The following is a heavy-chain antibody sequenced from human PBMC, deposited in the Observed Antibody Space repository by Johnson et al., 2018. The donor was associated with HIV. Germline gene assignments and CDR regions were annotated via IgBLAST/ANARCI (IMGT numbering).Heavy chain of an antibody. V-gene: IGHV3-30-3*01. J-gene: IGHJ3*02. CDR1: GFTFSSYA. D-gene: IGHD1-26*01. CDR2: ISYDGTNK. Sequence: QVQLVESGGGVVQPGRSLRLSCAASGFTFSSYAMHWVRQAPGKGLEWVAAISYDGTNKYYADPVKGRFTISRDNAKNSLYLQMNSLRAEDTALYYCARRAFEWELPGGAFDIWGQETMVTVSS. CDR3: ARRAFEWELPGGAFDI.